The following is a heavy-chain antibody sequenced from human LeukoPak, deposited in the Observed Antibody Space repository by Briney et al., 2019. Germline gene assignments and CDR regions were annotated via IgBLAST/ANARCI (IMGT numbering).Heavy chain of an antibody. J-gene: IGHJ5*02. V-gene: IGHV3-30*03. D-gene: IGHD4-17*01. CDR2: ISYDGSNK. CDR3: ARELYDDGESWFDP. CDR1: GFTFSSYG. Sequence: PGGSLRLSCAASGFTFSSYGMHWVRQAPGKGLEWVAVISYDGSNKYYADSMKGRFTISRDNSKNTLYLQMNSLRVEDTAMYYCARELYDDGESWFDPWGQGTLVTVSS.